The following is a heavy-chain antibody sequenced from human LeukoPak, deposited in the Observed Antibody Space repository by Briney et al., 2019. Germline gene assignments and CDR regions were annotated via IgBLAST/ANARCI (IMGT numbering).Heavy chain of an antibody. CDR2: ISYDGSNK. V-gene: IGHV3-30*03. Sequence: PGGSLRLSCAASGFTFSTYGMHWVRQAPGKGLEWVAVISYDGSNKYYADSVKGRFTISRDNSKNTLYLQMNSLRAEDTAVYYCARVGGYGSTNFDYWGQGTLVTVSS. CDR3: ARVGGYGSTNFDY. J-gene: IGHJ4*02. D-gene: IGHD1-26*01. CDR1: GFTFSTYG.